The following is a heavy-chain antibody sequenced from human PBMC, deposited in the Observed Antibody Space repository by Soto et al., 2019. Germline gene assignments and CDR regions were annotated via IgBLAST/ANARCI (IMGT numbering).Heavy chain of an antibody. CDR3: VKSGYCSSTSCYRPFDY. J-gene: IGHJ4*02. CDR2: ISSNGGST. Sequence: GGSLRLSCAASGFTFSSYSMNWVRQAPGKGLEWVSSISSNGGSTYYADSVKGRFTISKDNSKDTLYLQMSSLRAEDTAVYYCVKSGYCSSTSCYRPFDYWGQGTLVTVSS. D-gene: IGHD2-2*01. V-gene: IGHV3-64D*06. CDR1: GFTFSSYS.